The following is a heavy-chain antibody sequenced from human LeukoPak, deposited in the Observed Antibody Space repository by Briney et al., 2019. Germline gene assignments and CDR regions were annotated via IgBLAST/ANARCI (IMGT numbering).Heavy chain of an antibody. CDR2: TSNDGINK. J-gene: IGHJ4*02. V-gene: IGHV3-30*04. Sequence: GGSLRLSCAASGFTFSSYAMYWVRQAPGKGLEWVAVTSNDGINKYYSDSVKGRLTMSRDNSKNTLYLQMDSLRAEDTAVYYCARDKVSTKGYSSGWSFDYWGQGTLVTVSS. CDR3: ARDKVSTKGYSSGWSFDY. CDR1: GFTFSSYA. D-gene: IGHD6-19*01.